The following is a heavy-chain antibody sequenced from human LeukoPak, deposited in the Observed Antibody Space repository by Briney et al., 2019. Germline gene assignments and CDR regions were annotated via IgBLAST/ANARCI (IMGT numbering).Heavy chain of an antibody. J-gene: IGHJ4*02. D-gene: IGHD2-8*01. V-gene: IGHV3-21*01. CDR2: ISSSSYI. CDR3: ARGYAYFDY. Sequence: RRLTLVTSESAVKGNSMNRGGQRPVKGLEWVSSISSSSYIYYADSVKGRFTISRDNAKNSLYLQMNSLRAEDTAVYYCARGYAYFDYWGQGTLVTVSS. CDR1: ESAVKGNS.